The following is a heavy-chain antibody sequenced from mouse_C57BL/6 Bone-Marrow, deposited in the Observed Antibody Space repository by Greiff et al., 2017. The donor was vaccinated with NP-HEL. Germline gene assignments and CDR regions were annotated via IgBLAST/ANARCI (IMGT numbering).Heavy chain of an antibody. J-gene: IGHJ3*01. CDR1: GFTFSSYT. D-gene: IGHD1-2*01. CDR3: ARHGSLLRAWFAY. V-gene: IGHV5-9*01. Sequence: EVKVVESGGGLVKPGGSLKLSCAASGFTFSSYTMSWVRQTPEKRLEWVATISGGGGNTYYPDSVKGRFTISRDNAKNTLYLQMSSLRSEDTALYYCARHGSLLRAWFAYWGQGTLVTVSA. CDR2: ISGGGGNT.